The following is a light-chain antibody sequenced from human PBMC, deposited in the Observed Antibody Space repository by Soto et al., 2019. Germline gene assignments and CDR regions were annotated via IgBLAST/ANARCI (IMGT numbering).Light chain of an antibody. J-gene: IGKJ5*01. CDR3: QQLLSYPIT. V-gene: IGKV1-9*01. Sequence: DIQCTQSPSFLSASVGDRVTITCRASQGISSYLAWYQQKPGKAPRLLIYAASTLQSGVPLRFSGSGSGTSFTLTISSLQPEDFATYYCQQLLSYPITFGQGARLEIK. CDR1: QGISSY. CDR2: AAS.